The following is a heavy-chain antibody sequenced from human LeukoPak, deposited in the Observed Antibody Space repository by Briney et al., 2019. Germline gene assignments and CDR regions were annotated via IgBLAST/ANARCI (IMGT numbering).Heavy chain of an antibody. D-gene: IGHD3-10*01. J-gene: IGHJ4*02. V-gene: IGHV1-8*01. CDR1: GYTFTSYD. CDR3: AKDQDPLSLWFGELESDY. CDR2: MNPNSGNT. Sequence: ASVKVSCKASGYTFTSYDINWVRQATGQGLEWMGWMNPNSGNTGYAQKFQGRVTMTRNTSISTAYMELSSLRSEDTAVYYCAKDQDPLSLWFGELESDYWGQGTLVTVSS.